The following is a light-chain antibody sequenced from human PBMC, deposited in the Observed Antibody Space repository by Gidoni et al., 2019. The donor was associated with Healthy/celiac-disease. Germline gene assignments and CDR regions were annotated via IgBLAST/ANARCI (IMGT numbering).Light chain of an antibody. Sequence: ETVFTPSPDTLSLPSGERATLSCTASQSVSSSYLAWYQQKPGQAPRLLIYGASISATGIPDRVSGSGSGTDFTLTISRLEPEDYAVYYCQQYGSSHSFXGXTKVEIK. CDR3: QQYGSSHS. CDR2: GAS. CDR1: QSVSSSY. V-gene: IGKV3-20*01. J-gene: IGKJ4*01.